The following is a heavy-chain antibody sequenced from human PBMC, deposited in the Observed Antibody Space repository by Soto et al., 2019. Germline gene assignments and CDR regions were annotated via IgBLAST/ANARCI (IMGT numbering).Heavy chain of an antibody. CDR2: IYYIGST. Sequence: QVQLQESGPGLVKPSETLSLTCTVSGGSISSYYWSWIRQPPGKGLEWIGYIYYIGSTNYNPSLKSRVTISVDTSKNQFSLKLSSVTAADTAVYYCARDGSSWERGGMDVWGQGTTVTVSS. CDR3: ARDGSSWERGGMDV. V-gene: IGHV4-59*01. CDR1: GGSISSYY. D-gene: IGHD6-13*01. J-gene: IGHJ6*02.